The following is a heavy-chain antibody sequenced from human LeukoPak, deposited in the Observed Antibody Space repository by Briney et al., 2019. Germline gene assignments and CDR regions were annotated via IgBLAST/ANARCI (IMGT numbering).Heavy chain of an antibody. CDR2: ISGYNGYT. J-gene: IGHJ4*02. CDR1: GYIFTSYG. CDR3: ARDLTHRRNHDSSGYQIVPAF. V-gene: IGHV1-18*01. Sequence: ASVKVSCKASGYIFTSYGISWVRQAPGQGLEWMGWISGYNGYTKYTQKLQGRVTMTTDTSTNTAYMEVRSLRSDDTAVYYCARDLTHRRNHDSSGYQIVPAFWGQGTLVTVSS. D-gene: IGHD3-22*01.